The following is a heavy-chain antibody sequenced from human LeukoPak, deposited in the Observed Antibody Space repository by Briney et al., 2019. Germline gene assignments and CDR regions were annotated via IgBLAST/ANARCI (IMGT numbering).Heavy chain of an antibody. CDR2: ISSRSSYI. J-gene: IGHJ4*02. Sequence: GGSLRLSCAASGFTFSYYNMNWLPQAPGKGLEWVSSISSRSSYIYYADSVKGRFTISRDNAKNSLYLQMNSLRAEDTAVYYCARDLILADSSGSSAHDYWGQGNLVTVSS. V-gene: IGHV3-21*01. D-gene: IGHD2-15*01. CDR3: ARDLILADSSGSSAHDY. CDR1: GFTFSYYN.